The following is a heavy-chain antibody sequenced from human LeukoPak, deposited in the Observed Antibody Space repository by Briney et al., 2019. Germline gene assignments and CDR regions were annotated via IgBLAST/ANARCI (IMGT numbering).Heavy chain of an antibody. CDR3: ARGPSGYHNT. CDR1: GFTFRSYS. Sequence: GGSLRLSCVASGFTFRSYSMHWVRQAPGKGLEWVSSIGSDSTYEYSPDSVKGRFTISRDNSKNTLYLQMNSLRAEDTAVYYCARGPSGYHNTGGQGTLVTVSS. CDR2: IGSDSTYE. V-gene: IGHV3-21*01. D-gene: IGHD5-12*01. J-gene: IGHJ4*02.